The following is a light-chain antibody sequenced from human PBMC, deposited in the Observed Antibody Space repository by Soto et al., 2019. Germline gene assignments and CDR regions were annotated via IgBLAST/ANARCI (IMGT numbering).Light chain of an antibody. Sequence: EIVLTQSPGTLSLSPGERATLSCRASQSVSRSYLAWYQQKPGQAPRLLIYGASSRATGIPDRFRGSGSGTDLTLTISRLEPEDFAVYYCQQHGSAPPKWTFGQGTKLEIK. V-gene: IGKV3-20*01. CDR1: QSVSRSY. J-gene: IGKJ1*01. CDR2: GAS. CDR3: QQHGSAPPKWT.